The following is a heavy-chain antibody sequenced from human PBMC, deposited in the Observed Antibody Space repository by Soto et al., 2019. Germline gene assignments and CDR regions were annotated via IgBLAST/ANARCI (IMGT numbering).Heavy chain of an antibody. CDR1: AFTFSSYA. J-gene: IGHJ6*02. CDR2: ISGRGGST. CDR3: AKESDYDILTGYPHYGMDV. Sequence: PGGSLRLSYAASAFTFSSYAMTWVRQAPGKGLEWVSAISGRGGSTYYADSVKGRFTISRDNSKNTLYLQMNSLRAEDTAVYYCAKESDYDILTGYPHYGMDVWGQGTTVTVSS. D-gene: IGHD3-9*01. V-gene: IGHV3-23*01.